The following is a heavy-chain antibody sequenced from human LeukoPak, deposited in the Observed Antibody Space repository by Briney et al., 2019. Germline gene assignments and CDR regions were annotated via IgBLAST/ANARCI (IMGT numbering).Heavy chain of an antibody. Sequence: ASVKVSCKTSGYTFTGYYIHWVRQAPGQGLEWMGWINPNSGGTNYAQKFQGRVTMTRDTSISTTYMELSRLRSDDTATYYCARDYDSSGYYRDYRGQGTLVTVSS. CDR3: ARDYDSSGYYRDY. CDR2: INPNSGGT. D-gene: IGHD3-22*01. V-gene: IGHV1-2*02. CDR1: GYTFTGYY. J-gene: IGHJ4*02.